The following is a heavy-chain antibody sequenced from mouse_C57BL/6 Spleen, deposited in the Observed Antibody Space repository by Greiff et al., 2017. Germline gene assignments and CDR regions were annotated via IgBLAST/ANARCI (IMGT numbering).Heavy chain of an antibody. CDR2: IDPSDSYT. J-gene: IGHJ3*01. V-gene: IGHV1-69*01. CDR3: ATGTGGFAY. CDR1: GYTFTSYW. Sequence: QVQLQQPGAELVMPGASVKLSCKASGYTFTSYWMHWVKQRPGQGLEWIGEIDPSDSYTNYNQKFKGKSTLTVDKSSSPAYMQLSSLTSEDSAVYYCATGTGGFAYWGQGTLVTVSA. D-gene: IGHD4-1*01.